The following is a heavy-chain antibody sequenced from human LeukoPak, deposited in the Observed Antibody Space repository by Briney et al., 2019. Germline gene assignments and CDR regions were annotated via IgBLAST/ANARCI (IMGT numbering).Heavy chain of an antibody. J-gene: IGHJ4*02. D-gene: IGHD6-19*01. CDR2: IHPGDSNT. V-gene: IGHV5-51*01. CDR3: ARRRGDTVAGPNY. Sequence: GESLKISCQGSGYSFTSYWIVWVRQMPGQGLEYMGIIHPGDSNTKYSPSFEGQVIISVDKSISTAYLQWSSLKASDSAIYYCARRRGDTVAGPNYWGQGTLVIVSS. CDR1: GYSFTSYW.